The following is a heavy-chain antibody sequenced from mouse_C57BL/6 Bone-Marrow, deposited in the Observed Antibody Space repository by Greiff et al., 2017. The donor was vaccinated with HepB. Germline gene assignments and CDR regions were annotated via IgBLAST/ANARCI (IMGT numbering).Heavy chain of an antibody. J-gene: IGHJ2*01. D-gene: IGHD1-1*01. CDR1: GFSLTSYG. V-gene: IGHV2-2*01. Sequence: VMLVESGPGLVQPSQSLSITCTVSGFSLTSYGVHWVRQSPGKGLEWLGVIWSGGSTDYNAAFISRLSISKDNSKSQVFFKMNSLQADDTAIYYCARKDGDYYGVDYWGQGTTLTVSS. CDR2: IWSGGST. CDR3: ARKDGDYYGVDY.